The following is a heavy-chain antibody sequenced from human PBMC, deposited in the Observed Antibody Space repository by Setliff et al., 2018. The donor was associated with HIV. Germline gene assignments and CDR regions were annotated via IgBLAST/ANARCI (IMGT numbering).Heavy chain of an antibody. J-gene: IGHJ3*02. D-gene: IGHD3-22*01. CDR1: GGSISRRDYC. CDR3: ARHSLAVVVGGPERDDAFDI. Sequence: SETLSLTCTVSGGSISRRDYCWGWIRQPPGKGLEWIGSVYYTWNTYHNPSLKSRVTVSVDTSKNQFSLKFGSVTASDTAVYYCARHSLAVVVGGPERDDAFDIWGHGTMVTVSS. CDR2: VYYTWNT. V-gene: IGHV4-39*01.